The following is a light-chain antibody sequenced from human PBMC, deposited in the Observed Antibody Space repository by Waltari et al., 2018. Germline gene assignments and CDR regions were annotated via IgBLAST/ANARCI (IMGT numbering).Light chain of an antibody. CDR3: QSYDSSLSGSVV. CDR2: GKS. J-gene: IGLJ2*01. V-gene: IGLV1-40*01. CDR1: SSKIGAGYE. Sequence: QSVLTQPHSVSGAPGQRVTISCTGSSSKIGAGYEVPWYQQLPGTAPTLLIYGKSNRPSGVPDRFSGSKSGTSASLAITGLQAEDEADYYCQSYDSSLSGSVVFGGGTKLTVL.